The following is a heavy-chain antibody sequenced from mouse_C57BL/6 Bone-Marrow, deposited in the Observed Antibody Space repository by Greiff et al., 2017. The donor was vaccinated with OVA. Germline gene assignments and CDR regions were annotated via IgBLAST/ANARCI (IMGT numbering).Heavy chain of an antibody. Sequence: DVKLVESGGGLVQPKGSLKLSCAASGFTFNTYAMHWFRQAPGKGLEWVARIRSKSRNYATSYADSVKDRFTISRDDSQSMLYLQMNNLKTGDTAMYYCVRFPDVWGTGTTVTVSS. J-gene: IGHJ1*03. CDR2: IRSKSRNYAT. CDR1: GFTFNTYA. V-gene: IGHV10-3*01. CDR3: VRFPDV.